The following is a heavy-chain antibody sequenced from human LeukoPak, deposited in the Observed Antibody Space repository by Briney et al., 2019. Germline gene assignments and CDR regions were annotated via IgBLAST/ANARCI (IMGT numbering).Heavy chain of an antibody. CDR3: ARGPVTRFEI. V-gene: IGHV3-66*01. D-gene: IGHD4-17*01. J-gene: IGHJ3*02. Sequence: GGSLRLSCAASGFTVSSNYMSWVRQAPGKGLEWVSVIYSGAGTYYADSVKGRFTISRDNSKNTLYLQMNSLRAEDTAVYYCARGPVTRFEIWGQGTMVTVSS. CDR2: IYSGAGT. CDR1: GFTVSSNY.